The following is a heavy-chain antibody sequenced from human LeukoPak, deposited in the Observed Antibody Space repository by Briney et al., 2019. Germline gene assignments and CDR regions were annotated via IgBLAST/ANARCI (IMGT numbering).Heavy chain of an antibody. V-gene: IGHV1-2*06. D-gene: IGHD2-15*01. CDR3: ASEHCSGGSCYCLY. Sequence: ASVKVSCKASGYTFTDYYMYWVRQAPGQGLEWMGRINPNSGSTNYGQKFQGRVTITRDTSISTAYIELSRLTSDDTAVYYCASEHCSGGSCYCLYWGQGTLVTVSS. CDR2: INPNSGST. J-gene: IGHJ4*02. CDR1: GYTFTDYY.